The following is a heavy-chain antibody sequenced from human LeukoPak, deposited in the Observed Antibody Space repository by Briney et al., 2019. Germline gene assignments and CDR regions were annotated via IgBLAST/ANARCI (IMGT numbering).Heavy chain of an antibody. CDR1: GFTFTNYA. Sequence: GGSLRLSCAASGFTFTNYAMTWVRQAPGKGLEWVSGIGGDGGSTDYADSVKGRFTISRDNSKNTLYLQMNSLRAGDTALYYCAKRVGGTPDYWGLGTLVTVSS. CDR3: AKRVGGTPDY. J-gene: IGHJ4*02. V-gene: IGHV3-23*01. D-gene: IGHD1-26*01. CDR2: IGGDGGST.